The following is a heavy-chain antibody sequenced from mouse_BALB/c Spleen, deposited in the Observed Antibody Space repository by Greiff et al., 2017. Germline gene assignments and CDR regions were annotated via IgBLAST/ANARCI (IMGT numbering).Heavy chain of an antibody. CDR1: GFTFSSYA. J-gene: IGHJ3*01. CDR3: ARGEDGYYGFAY. Sequence: EVKLMESGGGLVKPGGSLKLSCAASGFTFSSYAMSWVRQTPEKRLEWVASIGSGGSTYYPDSVKGRFTISRDNARNILYLQMSSLRSEDTAMYYCARGEDGYYGFAYWGQGTLVTVSA. CDR2: IGSGGST. D-gene: IGHD2-3*01. V-gene: IGHV5-6-5*01.